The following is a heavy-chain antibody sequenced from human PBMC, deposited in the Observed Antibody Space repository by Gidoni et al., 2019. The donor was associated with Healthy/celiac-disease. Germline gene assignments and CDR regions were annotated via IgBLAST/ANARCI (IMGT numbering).Heavy chain of an antibody. D-gene: IGHD3-3*01. CDR1: GASVSSNSSA. J-gene: IGHJ4*02. CDR2: TYYRSKWYN. CDR3: ARATVRRSVIMAFDY. V-gene: IGHV6-1*01. Sequence: QVQLQQSGPGLVKPSQTLSLTFAISGASVSSNSSAWNWIRQSPSRGLEWLGGTYYRSKWYNDYAVSVKSRITINPDTSKNQFSLQLNSGTPEDTAVYYCARATVRRSVIMAFDYWGQGTLVTVSA.